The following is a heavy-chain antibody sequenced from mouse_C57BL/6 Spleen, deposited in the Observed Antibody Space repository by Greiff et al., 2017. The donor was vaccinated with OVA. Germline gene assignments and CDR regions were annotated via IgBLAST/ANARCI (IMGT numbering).Heavy chain of an antibody. D-gene: IGHD2-1*01. CDR3: AMFYSGY. CDR1: GYTFTSYG. V-gene: IGHV1-74*01. Sequence: VKLQQPGAELVKPGASVKVSCTASGYTFTSYGMHWVKQRPGQGLEWIGRIHTSGSDTYYNQKFKGKATLTVDKSSSTAYMQLSSLASDDSAVYYCAMFYSGYWGQGTTLTVSS. CDR2: IHTSGSDT. J-gene: IGHJ2*01.